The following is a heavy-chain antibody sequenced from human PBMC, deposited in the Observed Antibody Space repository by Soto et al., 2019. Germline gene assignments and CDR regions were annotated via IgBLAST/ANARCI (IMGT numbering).Heavy chain of an antibody. Sequence: TSETLSLTCTVSGGSISSYYWSWIRQPPGKGLEWIGYIYYSGSTYYNPSLKSRATISVDTSKNQFSLKLSSVTAADTAVYYCARHSRYSIAAAVPDYWGQGTLVTVSS. CDR1: GGSISSYY. V-gene: IGHV4-59*08. D-gene: IGHD6-13*01. CDR2: IYYSGST. CDR3: ARHSRYSIAAAVPDY. J-gene: IGHJ4*02.